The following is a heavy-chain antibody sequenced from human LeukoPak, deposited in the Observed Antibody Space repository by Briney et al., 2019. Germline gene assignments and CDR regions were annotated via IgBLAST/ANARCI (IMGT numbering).Heavy chain of an antibody. CDR1: GFTFSNYA. Sequence: GGSLRLSCAASGFTFSNYAMSWVRQAPGKGLEWVSTIDGSGGNTYYADSVKGRFTISRDNSKNTLYLQMNSLRAEDTAVYYCARAPGDYGNWGQGTLVTVSS. CDR2: IDGSGGNT. D-gene: IGHD4-17*01. CDR3: ARAPGDYGN. V-gene: IGHV3-23*01. J-gene: IGHJ4*02.